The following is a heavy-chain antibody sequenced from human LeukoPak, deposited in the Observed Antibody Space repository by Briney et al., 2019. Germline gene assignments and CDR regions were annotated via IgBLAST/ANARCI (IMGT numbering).Heavy chain of an antibody. CDR2: ISSSSYM. Sequence: GGSLRLSCAAAGLTLSSYSMNWVRQAPGKGLEWVSYISSSSYMYYADSVKGRFTISRDNAKNSLYLQMNSLRAEDTAVYYCARGVSSVGYFEWLTTWGQGTLVTVSS. J-gene: IGHJ5*02. V-gene: IGHV3-21*05. D-gene: IGHD3-9*01. CDR1: GLTLSSYS. CDR3: ARGVSSVGYFEWLTT.